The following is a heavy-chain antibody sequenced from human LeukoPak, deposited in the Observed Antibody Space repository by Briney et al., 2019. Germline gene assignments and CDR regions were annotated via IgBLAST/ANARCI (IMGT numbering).Heavy chain of an antibody. D-gene: IGHD1-26*01. CDR1: GGSISTAHW. CDR3: ASLRERSYYARGFDY. CDR2: IYHRGNS. Sequence: SGTLSLTCAVSGGSISTAHWWNWVRQSPGKGLEWIGEIYHRGNSNYNPSLKSRVSISVDTSKNQFSLKLSSVTAADTAVYYCASLRERSYYARGFDYWGQGTLVTVSS. J-gene: IGHJ4*02. V-gene: IGHV4-4*02.